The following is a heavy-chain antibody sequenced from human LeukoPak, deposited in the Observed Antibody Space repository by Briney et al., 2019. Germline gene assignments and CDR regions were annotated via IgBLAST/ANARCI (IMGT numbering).Heavy chain of an antibody. CDR3: ARRTAYCSGGSCYSVDY. CDR2: INHSGST. CDR1: GGSFNGYY. D-gene: IGHD2-15*01. J-gene: IGHJ4*02. V-gene: IGHV4-34*01. Sequence: SSETLSLTCAVYGGSFNGYYWSWIRQPPGKGLEWIGEINHSGSTNYNPSLKSRVTISVDTSKSQFSLKLSSVTAADTAVYYCARRTAYCSGGSCYSVDYWGQGTLVTVSS.